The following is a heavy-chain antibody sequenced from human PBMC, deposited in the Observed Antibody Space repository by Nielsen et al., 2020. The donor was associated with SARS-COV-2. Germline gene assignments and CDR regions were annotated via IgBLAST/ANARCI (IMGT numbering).Heavy chain of an antibody. CDR1: GGTFSSYA. D-gene: IGHD3-22*01. V-gene: IGHV1-69*13. Sequence: SVQVSCKASGGTFSSYAISWVRQAPGQGLEWMGGIIPIFGTANYAQKFQGRVTITADESTSTAYMELSSLRSEDTAVYYCARASGSTQRDAFDNWGQGTMVTVSS. CDR2: IIPIFGTA. CDR3: ARASGSTQRDAFDN. J-gene: IGHJ3*02.